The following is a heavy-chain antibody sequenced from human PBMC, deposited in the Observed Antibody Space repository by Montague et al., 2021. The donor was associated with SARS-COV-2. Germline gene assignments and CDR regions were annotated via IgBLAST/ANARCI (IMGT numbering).Heavy chain of an antibody. Sequence: SETLSLTCTASGRSISSSSYYWGWIRQPPGKGLEWIGSIYYTGSTYYNPSLKSRVTISVDTSKNQFSLKLSSVTAADTAVCYCARDTRIAMLVVVTRYGLDVWGQGTTVTVSS. CDR3: ARDTRIAMLVVVTRYGLDV. V-gene: IGHV4-39*07. CDR2: IYYTGST. J-gene: IGHJ6*02. CDR1: GRSISSSSYY. D-gene: IGHD3-22*01.